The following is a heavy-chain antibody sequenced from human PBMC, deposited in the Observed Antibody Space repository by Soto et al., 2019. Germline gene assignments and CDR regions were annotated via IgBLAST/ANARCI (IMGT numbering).Heavy chain of an antibody. V-gene: IGHV3-23*01. CDR1: GFTFRAHV. Sequence: EVQLLQSGGGLVQTGGSLRLSCTASGFTFRAHVMSWVRQAPGKGLEWVSGISGSGSITFYADSVKGRFTISRDNSKDTLYLQMNSLRAEDTALYYCARDACSSASCYIPNYGVDVWGLGTTVTVSS. J-gene: IGHJ6*02. D-gene: IGHD2-2*02. CDR3: ARDACSSASCYIPNYGVDV. CDR2: ISGSGSIT.